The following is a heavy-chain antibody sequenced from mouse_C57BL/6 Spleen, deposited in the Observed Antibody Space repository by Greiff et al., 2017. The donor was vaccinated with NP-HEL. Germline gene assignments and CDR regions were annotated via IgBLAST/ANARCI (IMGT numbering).Heavy chain of an antibody. J-gene: IGHJ1*03. D-gene: IGHD1-1*01. Sequence: QVQLQQSGAELVKPGASVKISCKASGYAFSSYWMNWVKQRPGKGLEWIGQIYPGDGDTNYNGKFKGKATLTADKSSSTAYMQLSSLTSEDSAVYFCARYGSSPHWYFDDWGTGTTVTVSS. CDR1: GYAFSSYW. CDR3: ARYGSSPHWYFDD. CDR2: IYPGDGDT. V-gene: IGHV1-80*01.